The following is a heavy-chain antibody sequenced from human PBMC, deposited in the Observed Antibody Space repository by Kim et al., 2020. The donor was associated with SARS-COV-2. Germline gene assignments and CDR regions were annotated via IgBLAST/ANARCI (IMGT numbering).Heavy chain of an antibody. CDR2: LNSDESTA. V-gene: IGHV3-74*03. J-gene: IGHJ4*02. CDR3: VREGYNYGYFDH. Sequence: GGSLRLSCAASGFSFSNYRMHWVRQGPGKGLACVSRLNSDESTATYADSVKGRFTISRDNAKNALYLQMTSLRAEDTAIYYCVREGYNYGYFDHWGQGALVTVSS. CDR1: GFSFSNYR. D-gene: IGHD3-10*01.